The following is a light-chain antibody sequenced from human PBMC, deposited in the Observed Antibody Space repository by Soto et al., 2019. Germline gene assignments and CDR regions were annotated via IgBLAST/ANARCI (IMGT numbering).Light chain of an antibody. J-gene: IGKJ5*01. CDR3: QKYNNYPIT. Sequence: EIQMTQFPATLSASVGDRVTITCRASQGIGTYLAWYHQKPVEAPNLLIYTSSTLQSGVPSRFSGSGSGTEFTLTISSLQPEDFATYYCQKYNNYPITFGQGTRLEIK. CDR1: QGIGTY. V-gene: IGKV1-9*01. CDR2: TSS.